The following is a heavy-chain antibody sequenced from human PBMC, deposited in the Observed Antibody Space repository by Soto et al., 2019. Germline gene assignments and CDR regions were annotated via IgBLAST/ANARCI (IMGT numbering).Heavy chain of an antibody. V-gene: IGHV3-30*18. J-gene: IGHJ4*02. CDR3: AKDPKATGTHY. CDR1: GFIISSYG. Sequence: GGSLRLSCAASGFIISSYGMHWVRQAPGKGLEWVAVITYDGSNTYYADSVKGRFSISRDNSRNRLYLQMYSLRPEDTAVYYCAKDPKATGTHYWGRGTLVTVSS. CDR2: ITYDGSNT. D-gene: IGHD1-1*01.